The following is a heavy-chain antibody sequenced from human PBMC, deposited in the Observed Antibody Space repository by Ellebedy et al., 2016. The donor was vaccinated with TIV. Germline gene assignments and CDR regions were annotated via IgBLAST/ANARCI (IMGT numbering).Heavy chain of an antibody. Sequence: GESLKISCAASGFSFRSYWMSWVRQAPGKGLEWVANIYQDGSDKYYVGSVKGRFTISRDNAKNSLYLQLNSLRVEDTAVYYCARRGSYGDYAVQVNNWFDRWGQGTLVTV. J-gene: IGHJ5*02. CDR2: IYQDGSDK. D-gene: IGHD4-17*01. V-gene: IGHV3-7*01. CDR3: ARRGSYGDYAVQVNNWFDR. CDR1: GFSFRSYW.